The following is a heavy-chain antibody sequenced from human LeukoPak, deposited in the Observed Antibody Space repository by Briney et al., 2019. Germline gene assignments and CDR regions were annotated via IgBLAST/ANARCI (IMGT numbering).Heavy chain of an antibody. V-gene: IGHV3-21*01. CDR2: IISSSSYI. J-gene: IGHJ5*01. Sequence: GGSLRLFCAASGLPFSRFSMSLVRQAPGEGLEWVSAIISSSSYIYYADSVKGRFPIFRDNANNSLYRQMNSLRAEDTAVYYCARRVPPDSWGQGTLVTVSS. D-gene: IGHD1-1*01. CDR3: ARRVPPDS. CDR1: GLPFSRFS.